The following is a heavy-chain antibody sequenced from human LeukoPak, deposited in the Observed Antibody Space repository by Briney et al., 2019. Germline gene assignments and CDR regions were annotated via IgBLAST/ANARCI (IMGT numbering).Heavy chain of an antibody. Sequence: ASVKVSCKASGYTFPNFGITWVRHAPGQGLEWMGWIIPNSGNTKSAQKFQGRVTMTTDTSTSTAYMELRSLRSDDMAVYYCARQGVTAAENNYFYYYVDFWGKGTTVTVSS. J-gene: IGHJ6*03. CDR2: IIPNSGNT. V-gene: IGHV1-18*03. CDR1: GYTFPNFG. CDR3: ARQGVTAAENNYFYYYVDF. D-gene: IGHD6-13*01.